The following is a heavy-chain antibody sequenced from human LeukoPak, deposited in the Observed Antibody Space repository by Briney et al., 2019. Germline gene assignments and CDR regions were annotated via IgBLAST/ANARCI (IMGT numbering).Heavy chain of an antibody. CDR3: ARARPLQRPAWFDP. CDR1: GGSFSGYY. Sequence: PSETLSLTCAVYGGSFSGYYWSWIRQPPGKGLEWIGEINHSGSTNYNPSLKSRVTISVDTSKNQLSLKLSSVTAADTAVYYCARARPLQRPAWFDPWGQGTLVTVSS. V-gene: IGHV4-34*01. J-gene: IGHJ5*02. CDR2: INHSGST. D-gene: IGHD1-1*01.